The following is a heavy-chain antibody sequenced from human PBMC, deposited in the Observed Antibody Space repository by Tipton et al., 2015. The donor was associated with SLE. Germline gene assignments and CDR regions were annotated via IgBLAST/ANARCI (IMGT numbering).Heavy chain of an antibody. CDR2: IYYSGST. J-gene: IGHJ4*02. CDR1: GGSISSYY. CDR3: AREVEYSSGWYFDY. V-gene: IGHV4-59*01. D-gene: IGHD6-19*01. Sequence: TLSLTCTVSGGSISSYYWSWIRQPPGRGLEWIVYIYYSGSTNYNPSLKSRVTISVDTSKNQFSLKLSSVTAADTAVYYCAREVEYSSGWYFDYWGQGTLVTVSS.